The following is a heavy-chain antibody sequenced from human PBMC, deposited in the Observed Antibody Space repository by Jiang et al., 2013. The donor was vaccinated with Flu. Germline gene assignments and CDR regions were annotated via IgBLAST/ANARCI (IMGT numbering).Heavy chain of an antibody. Sequence: WYNDYAVSVKSRITINPVTSKNQFSLQLNSVTPEDTAVYYCARDPIAAAAYYYYGMDVWGQGTTVTVSS. J-gene: IGHJ6*02. CDR2: WYN. V-gene: IGHV6-1*01. CDR3: ARDPIAAAAYYYYGMDV. D-gene: IGHD6-13*01.